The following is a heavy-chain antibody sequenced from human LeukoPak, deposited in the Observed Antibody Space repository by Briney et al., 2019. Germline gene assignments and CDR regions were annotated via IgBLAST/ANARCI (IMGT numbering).Heavy chain of an antibody. J-gene: IGHJ4*02. CDR1: GGSISSYY. CDR3: APSSDGDYYDSSGYRSYYFDY. V-gene: IGHV4-59*01. CDR2: IYYSGST. D-gene: IGHD3-22*01. Sequence: PSETLSLTCTVSGGSISSYYWSWIRQPPGKGLEWIGYIYYSGSTNYNPSLKSRVTISVDTSKNQFSLKLSSVTAADTAVYYCAPSSDGDYYDSSGYRSYYFDYWGQGTLVTVSS.